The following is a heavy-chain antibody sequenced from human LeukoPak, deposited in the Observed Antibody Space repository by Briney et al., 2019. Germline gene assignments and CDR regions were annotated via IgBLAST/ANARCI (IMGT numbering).Heavy chain of an antibody. V-gene: IGHV4-59*01. Sequence: FETLSLSWRVADGASSNYYWSWIRQPPGKGLEWIGYMDYSGSTNDGPSLKSRVTIAVDTSKNHFSLRLSPVTAADTAVYYCARVGGVSGWPEYFQHWGQGTLVTVS. J-gene: IGHJ1*01. CDR2: MDYSGST. D-gene: IGHD6-19*01. CDR1: DGASSNYY. CDR3: ARVGGVSGWPEYFQH.